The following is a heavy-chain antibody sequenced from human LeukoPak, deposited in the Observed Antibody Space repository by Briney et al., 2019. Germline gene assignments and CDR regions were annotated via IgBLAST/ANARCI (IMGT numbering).Heavy chain of an antibody. J-gene: IGHJ6*03. D-gene: IGHD3-10*01. CDR2: ISSNGGST. Sequence: GGSLRLSCAASGFTFSSYAMHWVRQAPGKGLEYVSAISSNGGSTYYANSVKGRFTISRDNSKNTLYLQMGSLRAEDMAVYYCARDFYGSAYYMDVWGKGTTVTVSS. CDR3: ARDFYGSAYYMDV. V-gene: IGHV3-64*01. CDR1: GFTFSSYA.